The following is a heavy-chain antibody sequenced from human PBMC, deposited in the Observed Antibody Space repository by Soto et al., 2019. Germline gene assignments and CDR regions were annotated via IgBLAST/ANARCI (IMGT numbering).Heavy chain of an antibody. CDR2: ISYDGSNK. V-gene: IGHV3-30-3*01. J-gene: IGHJ4*02. D-gene: IGHD6-19*01. Sequence: LRLSCAASGFTFSSYAMHWVRQAPGKGLEWVAVISYDGSNKYYADSVKGRFTISRDNSKNTLYLQMNSLRAEDTAVYYCARDRAVAGNFDYWGQGTLVTVSS. CDR3: ARDRAVAGNFDY. CDR1: GFTFSSYA.